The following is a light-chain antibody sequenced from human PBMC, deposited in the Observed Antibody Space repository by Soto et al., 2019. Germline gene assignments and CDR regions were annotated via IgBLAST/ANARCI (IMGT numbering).Light chain of an antibody. CDR3: QQRHNWPRT. J-gene: IGKJ1*01. CDR2: DAS. CDR1: QSVSSY. V-gene: IGKV3-11*01. Sequence: EIVLTQSPVTLSLSPGERATLSCGASQSVSSYLAWYQQKVGQAPRLLIYDASNRATGIPARFSGSGSGTDFTLTISSLEPEDFAVYYCQQRHNWPRTFGQGTKVEIK.